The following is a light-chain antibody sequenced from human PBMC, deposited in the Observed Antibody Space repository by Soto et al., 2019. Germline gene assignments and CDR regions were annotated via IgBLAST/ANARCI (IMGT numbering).Light chain of an antibody. CDR1: QDIYTF. CDR3: QHYNSYSEA. V-gene: IGKV1-16*01. Sequence: DIQMTQSPSSLSASVGDRVTIACRASQDIYTFLNWYQQKPGKAPKLLIFGAASLQSGVPSRFSGSGSGTVFTLTISSLQPDDFATYYCQHYNSYSEAFGQGTKV. CDR2: GAA. J-gene: IGKJ1*01.